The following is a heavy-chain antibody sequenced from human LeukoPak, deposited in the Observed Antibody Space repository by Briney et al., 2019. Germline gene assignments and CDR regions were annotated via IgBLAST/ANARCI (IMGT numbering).Heavy chain of an antibody. CDR3: TTFGIDWSLSY. Sequence: GGSLRLSCAASGFIFSSWWMIWFRRLPGKGLVSVSHINTDGSCIRYADSVKGRFTISRDNAKNTLYLQMNSLRPEDTGVYYCTTFGIDWSLSYWGQGALVTVSS. CDR2: INTDGSCI. D-gene: IGHD3-9*01. J-gene: IGHJ4*02. CDR1: GFIFSSWW. V-gene: IGHV3-74*01.